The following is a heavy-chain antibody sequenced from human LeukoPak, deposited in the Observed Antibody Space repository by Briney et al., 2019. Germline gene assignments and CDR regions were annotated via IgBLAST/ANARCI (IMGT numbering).Heavy chain of an antibody. CDR2: INPNSGGT. Sequence: GASVKVSCKASGYTFTGYYMHWVRPAPGQGLEWMGWINPNSGGTNHAQKFQGRVTMTRDTSISTAYMGLSRLRSDDTAVYYCARDLFHGWFDPWGQGTLVTVSS. CDR1: GYTFTGYY. J-gene: IGHJ5*02. CDR3: ARDLFHGWFDP. V-gene: IGHV1-2*02.